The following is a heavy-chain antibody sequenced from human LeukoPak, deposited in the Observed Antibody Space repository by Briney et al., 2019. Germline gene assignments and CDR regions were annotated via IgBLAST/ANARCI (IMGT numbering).Heavy chain of an antibody. CDR1: GFTFSSYW. CDR3: AKEGAYPIITYDS. D-gene: IGHD3-10*01. CDR2: IKRDGNEK. J-gene: IGHJ5*01. V-gene: IGHV3-7*01. Sequence: GGSLRLSCAASGFTFSSYWMNWVRQAPRKGLEWVANIKRDGNEKNYVDSVKGRFSISRDNAKNSLYLQMDSLRAEDTAVYYCAKEGAYPIITYDSWGQGALVTVSS.